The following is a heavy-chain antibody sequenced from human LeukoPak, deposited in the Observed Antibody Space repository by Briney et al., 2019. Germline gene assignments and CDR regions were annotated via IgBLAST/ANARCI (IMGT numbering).Heavy chain of an antibody. CDR1: GGSISSGGYY. D-gene: IGHD6-13*01. V-gene: IGHV4-31*03. Sequence: SETLSLTCTVSGGSISSGGYYWSWIRQHPGKGLEWIGYIYYSGSTYYNPSLKSRVTISVDTSRNQFSLKLSSVTAADTAVYYCARVGQQLVRGNWFDPWGQGTLVTVSS. CDR2: IYYSGST. CDR3: ARVGQQLVRGNWFDP. J-gene: IGHJ5*02.